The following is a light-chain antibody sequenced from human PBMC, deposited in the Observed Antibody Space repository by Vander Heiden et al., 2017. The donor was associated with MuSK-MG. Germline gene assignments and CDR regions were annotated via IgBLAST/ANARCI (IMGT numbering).Light chain of an antibody. J-gene: IGLJ2*01. CDR3: SSYGGNNNLL. CDR1: SSDIGGYSY. CDR2: EVT. Sequence: HSALTQPPSASGSPGQSVTFSCTGTSSDIGGYSYVSWYQQHPGNAPKLMIYEVTKRPSGVPDRFSGSKSGNTASLTVSGLQAEDEADYYCSSYGGNNNLLFGGGTKLTVL. V-gene: IGLV2-8*01.